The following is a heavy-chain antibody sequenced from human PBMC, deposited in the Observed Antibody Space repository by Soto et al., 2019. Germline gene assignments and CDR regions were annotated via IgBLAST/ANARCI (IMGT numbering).Heavy chain of an antibody. V-gene: IGHV3-15*01. Sequence: GGARRLSRAASGFTSSNAWMSLFRQPPEKGLERGGLVKCIFGGVRTYYSALVKGRFTISRDDSKNTLYLQMNRLKTEVTAVYYCTRRDYYGSGNYSAHYCYRMDV. CDR2: VKCIFGGVRT. J-gene: IGHJ6*01. CDR3: TRRDYYGSGNYSAHYCYRMDV. D-gene: IGHD3-10*01. CDR1: GFTSSNAW.